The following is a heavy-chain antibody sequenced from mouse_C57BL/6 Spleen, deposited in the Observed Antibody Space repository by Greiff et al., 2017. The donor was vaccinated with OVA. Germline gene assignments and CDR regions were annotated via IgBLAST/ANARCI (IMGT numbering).Heavy chain of an antibody. CDR2: IYPGSGST. V-gene: IGHV1-55*01. CDR3: ARGDDYYYYAMDY. CDR1: GYTFTSYW. D-gene: IGHD2-4*01. J-gene: IGHJ4*01. Sequence: VQLQQPGAELVKPGASVKMSCKASGYTFTSYWITWVKQRPGQGLEWIGDIYPGSGSTNYNEKFKSKATLTVDTSSSTAYMQLSSLTSEDSAVYYCARGDDYYYYAMDYWGQGTSVTVSS.